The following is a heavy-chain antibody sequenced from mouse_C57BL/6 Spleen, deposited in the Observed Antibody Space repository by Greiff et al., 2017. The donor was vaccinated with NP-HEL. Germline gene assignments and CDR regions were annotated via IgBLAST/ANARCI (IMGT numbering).Heavy chain of an antibody. J-gene: IGHJ1*03. Sequence: VQLQQSGPGLVQPSQSLSITCTVSGFSLTSYGVHWVRQSPGKGLEWLGVIWSGGSTDYNAAFISRLSISKDNSTSQVFFKMNSLQADDTAIYYCASYGRDWYFDVWGTGTTVTVSS. V-gene: IGHV2-2*01. CDR3: ASYGRDWYFDV. D-gene: IGHD1-1*02. CDR2: IWSGGST. CDR1: GFSLTSYG.